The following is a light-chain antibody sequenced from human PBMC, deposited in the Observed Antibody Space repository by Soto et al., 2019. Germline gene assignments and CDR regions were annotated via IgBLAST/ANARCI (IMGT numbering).Light chain of an antibody. J-gene: IGKJ1*01. V-gene: IGKV4-1*01. CDR2: GAS. Sequence: DIVMTQSPDPLAVSLGERATINCKSSQSVLDSSTNDSKIAWYQQRPRQPPKLLTYGASTRESGVPDRFSGSGSGTDFPLTISNLQTEDVAVYYCQQDYAPPWTFGQGTEVEIK. CDR3: QQDYAPPWT. CDR1: QSVLDSSTNDSK.